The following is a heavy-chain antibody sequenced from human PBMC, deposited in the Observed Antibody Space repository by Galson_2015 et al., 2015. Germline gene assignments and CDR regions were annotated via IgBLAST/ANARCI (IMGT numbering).Heavy chain of an antibody. CDR2: IDWDDDK. V-gene: IGHV2-70*04. Sequence: PALVKPTQTLTLTCTFSGFSLSTSGMRVSWIRQPPGKALEWLARIDWDDDKFYSTSLKTRLTISKDTSKNQVVLTMTNMDPVDTATYYCARIKYCGGDCYSPDFYFDYWGQGTLVTVSS. CDR1: GFSLSTSGMR. CDR3: ARIKYCGGDCYSPDFYFDY. J-gene: IGHJ4*02. D-gene: IGHD2-21*02.